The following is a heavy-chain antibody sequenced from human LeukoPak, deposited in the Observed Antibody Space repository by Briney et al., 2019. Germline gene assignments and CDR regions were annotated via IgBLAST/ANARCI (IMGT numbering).Heavy chain of an antibody. V-gene: IGHV3-33*01. Sequence: PGGSLRLSCATSGFTFSNYGMHWVRQAPGKGLEWVAVIWYDGTNKYYADSVKGRFTISRDNSKNTLYLQMNSLRAEDTAVYYCARDAPAANHLDYWGQGTLVTVSS. CDR2: IWYDGTNK. CDR1: GFTFSNYG. CDR3: ARDAPAANHLDY. D-gene: IGHD1-14*01. J-gene: IGHJ4*02.